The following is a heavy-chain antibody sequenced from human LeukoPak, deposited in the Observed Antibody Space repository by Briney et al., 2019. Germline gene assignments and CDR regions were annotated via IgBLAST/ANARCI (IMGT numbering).Heavy chain of an antibody. CDR2: INPSDGAT. V-gene: IGHV1-46*01. CDR1: GYSFTSDY. J-gene: IGHJ3*02. Sequence: ASVKVSCKASGYSFTSDYMHWVRQAPGQGLEWMGIINPSDGATGYAQKFQGRVTLTRDTSTSTVYMELSVMRSQDTAVYYCARDQNIEVLPDAYYDAFDIWGQGTLVAVSS. CDR3: ARDQNIEVLPDAYYDAFDI. D-gene: IGHD2-2*01.